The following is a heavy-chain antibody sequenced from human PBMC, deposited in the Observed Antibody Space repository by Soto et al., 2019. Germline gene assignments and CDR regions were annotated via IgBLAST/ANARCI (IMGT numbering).Heavy chain of an antibody. CDR3: ARVPLIDSSGYAGTYYYYGMDV. J-gene: IGHJ6*02. CDR1: GGSISSGDYY. V-gene: IGHV4-30-4*01. D-gene: IGHD3-22*01. Sequence: PSETLSLTCTVSGGSISSGDYYWSWIRQPPGKGLEWIGYIYYSGSTYYNPSLKSRVTISVDTSKNQFSLKLSSVTAADTAVYYCARVPLIDSSGYAGTYYYYGMDVWGQGTTVTVS. CDR2: IYYSGST.